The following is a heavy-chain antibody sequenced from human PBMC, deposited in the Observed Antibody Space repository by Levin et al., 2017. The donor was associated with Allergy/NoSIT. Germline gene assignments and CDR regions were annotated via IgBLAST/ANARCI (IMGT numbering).Heavy chain of an antibody. CDR3: ARNRIIVSGGNDYYYGMDV. CDR1: GGSVNSGTYY. CDR2: INYRGGT. Sequence: SCTVSGGSVNSGTYYWSWIRQPPGKGLEWIGYINYRGGTKYSPSLNSRITISVDTSTKGFSLKLTSVTAADTAVYYCARNRIIVSGGNDYYYGMDVWGQGTTVTVSS. J-gene: IGHJ6*02. D-gene: IGHD5/OR15-5a*01. V-gene: IGHV4-61*03.